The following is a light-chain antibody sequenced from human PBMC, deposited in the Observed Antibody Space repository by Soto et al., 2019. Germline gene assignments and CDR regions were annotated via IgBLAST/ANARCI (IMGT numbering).Light chain of an antibody. V-gene: IGLV2-14*01. CDR1: SSDIGGYNY. J-gene: IGLJ1*01. Sequence: QSALTQPASVSGSPGQSITISCTGTSSDIGGYNYVSWYQQHPGKAPKLTIYEVANRPSGVSNRFSGCKSGNTASLTISGLPAEDGADYYCSSYSGSSTPYVFGAGTKLTVL. CDR2: EVA. CDR3: SSYSGSSTPYV.